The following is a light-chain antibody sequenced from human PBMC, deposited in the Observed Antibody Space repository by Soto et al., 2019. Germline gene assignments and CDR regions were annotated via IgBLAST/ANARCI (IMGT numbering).Light chain of an antibody. Sequence: LTQPASVTGSAGQSITISFTGTSSDVGTYNLVSWYQQHPGKAPKLMIYEGSKLPSGVSNRFSGSKSGNTASLTISGLQAEDEADYYCCSYATSGYVFGTGTKVTV. CDR2: EGS. CDR3: CSYATSGYV. V-gene: IGLV2-23*01. CDR1: SSDVGTYNL. J-gene: IGLJ1*01.